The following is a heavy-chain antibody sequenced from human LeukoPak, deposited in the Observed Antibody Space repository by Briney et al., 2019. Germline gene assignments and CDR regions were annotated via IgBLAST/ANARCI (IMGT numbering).Heavy chain of an antibody. CDR1: GFTFSSYA. D-gene: IGHD3-3*01. J-gene: IGHJ4*02. V-gene: IGHV3-23*01. CDR3: AKATGYFL. Sequence: GGSLRLSCAASGFTFSSYAMSWLRQAPGKGLEWVSTIGNSGGSTYYADSVKGRFTIARDDPENTLFLQMNSLRAEDTAVYYFAKATGYFLGGRGTRVPVSS. CDR2: IGNSGGST.